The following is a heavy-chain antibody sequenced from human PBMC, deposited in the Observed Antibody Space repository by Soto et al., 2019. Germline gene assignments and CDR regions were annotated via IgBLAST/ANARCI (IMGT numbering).Heavy chain of an antibody. CDR1: GFTFRIYA. V-gene: IGHV3-30*01. Sequence: QVQLVESGGGVVQPGRSLRLSCAASGFTFRIYAMDWVRQAPGKGLEWVAVISYDGTNKYYADSVKGRFTIFRDNSKDTLSLQMNSLRAEDTAEYYCARGDSNSWSDYWGQGTLVTVSS. J-gene: IGHJ4*02. CDR3: ARGDSNSWSDY. D-gene: IGHD6-13*01. CDR2: ISYDGTNK.